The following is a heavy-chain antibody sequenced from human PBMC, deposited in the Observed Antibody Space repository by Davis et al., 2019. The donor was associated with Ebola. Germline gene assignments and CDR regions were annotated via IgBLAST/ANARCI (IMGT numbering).Heavy chain of an antibody. J-gene: IGHJ2*01. V-gene: IGHV3-33*01. CDR3: VRGDSTSWYYWSFDL. CDR1: GFIFSSYA. CDR2: IWNDGSDK. D-gene: IGHD6-13*01. Sequence: GESLKISCAASGFIFSSYAMHWVRQAPGKGLEWVAVIWNDGSDKYYGDSVKGRFTVSRENSKNTLYLQMNTLRAEDTALYYCVRGDSTSWYYWSFDLWGRGTLVTVSS.